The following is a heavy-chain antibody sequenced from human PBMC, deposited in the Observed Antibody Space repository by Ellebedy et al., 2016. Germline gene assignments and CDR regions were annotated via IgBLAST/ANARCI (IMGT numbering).Heavy chain of an antibody. CDR1: GGSVSSDY. Sequence: SETLSLTCNVSGGSVSSDYWNWIRRPPGKGLEWIGYVFHTGTTNYNPSLKSRVTMSVDASKSQFSLRLTSVTAADTAVYYCAKWNGGWYAFEVWGQGTPVTVSS. D-gene: IGHD6-19*01. V-gene: IGHV4-59*02. CDR3: AKWNGGWYAFEV. CDR2: VFHTGTT. J-gene: IGHJ4*02.